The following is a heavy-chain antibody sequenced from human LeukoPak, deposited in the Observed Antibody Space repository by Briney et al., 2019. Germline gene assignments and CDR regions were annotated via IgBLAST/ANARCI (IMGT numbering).Heavy chain of an antibody. CDR1: GFTFCSYW. CDR3: ASLYGDYVAHQTYTTPFDY. J-gene: IGHJ4*02. Sequence: GGSLRLSCASSGFTFCSYWMSWVRQAPGKGLEWVANIKQDGSEKYYVDSVKGRFTISRDNAKNSLYLQMNSLRAEDTAVYYCASLYGDYVAHQTYTTPFDYWGQGTLVTVSS. V-gene: IGHV3-7*01. CDR2: IKQDGSEK. D-gene: IGHD4-17*01.